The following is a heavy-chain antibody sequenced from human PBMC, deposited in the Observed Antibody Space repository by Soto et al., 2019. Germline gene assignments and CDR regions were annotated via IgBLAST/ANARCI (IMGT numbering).Heavy chain of an antibody. CDR2: TYYRSQWYN. D-gene: IGHD3-3*01. V-gene: IGHV6-1*01. CDR3: AKDISGITIFGVVTDDAFDI. CDR1: GDSVSSNSAA. Sequence: PSQTLSLTCVISGDSVSSNSAAWNWIRQSPSRGLEWLGRTYYRSQWYNDSAVSVKSRITVIPDTSKNQFSLQLNSVTPEDTALYYCAKDISGITIFGVVTDDAFDIWGQGTMVTVSS. J-gene: IGHJ3*02.